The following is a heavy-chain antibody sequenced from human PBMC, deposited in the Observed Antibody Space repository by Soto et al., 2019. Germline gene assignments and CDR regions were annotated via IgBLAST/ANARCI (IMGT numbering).Heavy chain of an antibody. D-gene: IGHD6-25*01. Sequence: HVQLQESGPGLVKPSETLSLTCTVSGASITQYYWNWIRQSPGKGLQWIVSVSSAGRTVYNPSLTSRVTVSLNTSKNHFSLTLNSVTAADTAVYHCARGGVSPYHNHEFDFWGQGTLVTVSS. CDR3: ARGGVSPYHNHEFDF. V-gene: IGHV4-59*01. CDR1: GASITQYY. CDR2: VSSAGRT. J-gene: IGHJ4*02.